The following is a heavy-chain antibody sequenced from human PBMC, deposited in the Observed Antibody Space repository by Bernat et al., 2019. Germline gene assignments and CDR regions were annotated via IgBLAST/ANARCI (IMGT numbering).Heavy chain of an antibody. Sequence: QVQLVQSGAEVKKPGASVKVSCKASGYIFTGYYMHWVRQAPGQGLEWMGWINPNSGGRNYAQKFTGWVTMTRDTSISTAYMERSRLRSDDTAVYYGAREGRAGAYYYYGMDVWGQGTTVTVSS. D-gene: IGHD4/OR15-4a*01. CDR1: GYIFTGYY. J-gene: IGHJ6*02. V-gene: IGHV1-2*04. CDR3: AREGRAGAYYYYGMDV. CDR2: INPNSGGR.